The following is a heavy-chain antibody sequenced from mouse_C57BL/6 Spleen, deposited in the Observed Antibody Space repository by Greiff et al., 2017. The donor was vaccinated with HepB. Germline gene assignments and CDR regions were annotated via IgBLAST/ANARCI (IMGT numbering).Heavy chain of an antibody. CDR3: TDYRYYYAMDY. V-gene: IGHV6-3*01. Sequence: EVKVEESGGGLVQPGGSMKLSCVASGFTFSNYWMNWVRQSPEKGLEWVAQIRLKSDNYATHYAESVKGRFTISRDDSKSSVYLQMNNLRAEDTGLYYCTDYRYYYAMDYWGQGTSVTVSS. CDR1: GFTFSNYW. CDR2: IRLKSDNYAT. D-gene: IGHD1-2*01. J-gene: IGHJ4*01.